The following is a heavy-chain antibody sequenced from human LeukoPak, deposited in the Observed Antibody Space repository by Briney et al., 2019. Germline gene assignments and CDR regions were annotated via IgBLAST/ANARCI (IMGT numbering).Heavy chain of an antibody. CDR2: MNPNSGNT. CDR1: GYTFTSYD. V-gene: IGHV1-8*03. D-gene: IGHD1-1*01. J-gene: IGHJ3*02. Sequence: ASVKVSCKASGYTFTSYDINWVRQATGQGLEWMGWMNPNSGNTGYAQKFQGRVTITRSTSISTAYMELSSLRSEDTAVYYCARYGTTDVDAFDIWGQGTMVTVSS. CDR3: ARYGTTDVDAFDI.